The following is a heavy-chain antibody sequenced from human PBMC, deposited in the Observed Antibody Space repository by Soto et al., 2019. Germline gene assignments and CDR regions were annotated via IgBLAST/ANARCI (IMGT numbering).Heavy chain of an antibody. V-gene: IGHV4-39*07. Sequence: PSETLSLTCSVSGESISSGGYYWTWIRQPPGTGLEWIGEINHSGSTNYNPSLKSRVTISVDTSKNQFSLKLTSVTAADTAVYYCARDKITGLFDYWGQGTLVTVSS. J-gene: IGHJ4*02. D-gene: IGHD2-8*02. CDR3: ARDKITGLFDY. CDR1: GESISSGGYY. CDR2: INHSGST.